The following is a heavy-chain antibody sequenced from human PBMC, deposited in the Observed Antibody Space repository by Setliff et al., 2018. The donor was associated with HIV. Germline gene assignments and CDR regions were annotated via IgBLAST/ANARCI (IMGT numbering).Heavy chain of an antibody. CDR2: INHSGST. CDR1: GGSFSGHY. V-gene: IGHV4-34*01. J-gene: IGHJ4*02. Sequence: SETLSLTCAVYGGSFSGHYWNWFRQPPGKGLEWIGEINHSGSTNYKSSLKSRVTISADTSKRQFSLKLSSVTAADTAVYYCARLGYNYDSSGHGLWGQGTLVTVSS. D-gene: IGHD3-22*01. CDR3: ARLGYNYDSSGHGL.